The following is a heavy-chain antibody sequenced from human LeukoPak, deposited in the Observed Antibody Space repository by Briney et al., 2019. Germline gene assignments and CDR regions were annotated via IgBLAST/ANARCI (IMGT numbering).Heavy chain of an antibody. Sequence: PSETLSLTCTVSGYSISSGYYWGWIRQPPGKGLEWIGSIYHSGSTYYNPSLKSRVTISVDTSKNQFSLKLTSVTAADTAVYYCARDKIWGSPPDAFDIWGQGTMVIVSS. V-gene: IGHV4-38-2*02. CDR3: ARDKIWGSPPDAFDI. J-gene: IGHJ3*02. D-gene: IGHD3-16*01. CDR2: IYHSGST. CDR1: GYSISSGYY.